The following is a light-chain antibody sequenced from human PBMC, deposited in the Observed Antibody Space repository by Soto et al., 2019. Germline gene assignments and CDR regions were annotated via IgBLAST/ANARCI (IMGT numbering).Light chain of an antibody. J-gene: IGLJ1*01. CDR3: SSYASTNNRYV. V-gene: IGLV2-8*01. CDR2: EVN. Sequence: QSVLTQPPSASGSPGQSVTISCTGTGSDIGGYNFVSWYQQRPGKVPKLIIYEVNKRPSGVPDRFSGSKSGNTASLPVAGHQADDEADYYCSSYASTNNRYVFGTGTKLTVL. CDR1: GSDIGGYNF.